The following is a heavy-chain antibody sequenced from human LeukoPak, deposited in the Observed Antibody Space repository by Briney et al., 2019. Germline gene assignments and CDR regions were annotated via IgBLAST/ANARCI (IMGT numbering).Heavy chain of an antibody. V-gene: IGHV3-74*01. CDR2: IKNDGSTT. CDR3: ARERKYDSNFDY. CDR1: GFTFSSYW. Sequence: PGGSPRLSCAASGFTFSSYWMHWVRQPPGKGLVWVSRIKNDGSTTTYADSVKGRFTVSRDNAKNTLYLQMNSLRAEDTAVYYCARERKYDSNFDYWGQGTLVTVSS. J-gene: IGHJ4*02. D-gene: IGHD1-1*01.